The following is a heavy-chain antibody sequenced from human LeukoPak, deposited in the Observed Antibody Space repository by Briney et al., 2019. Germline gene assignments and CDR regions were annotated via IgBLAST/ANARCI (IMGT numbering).Heavy chain of an antibody. J-gene: IGHJ4*02. V-gene: IGHV4-61*01. CDR2: VSYTGIT. D-gene: IGHD3-10*01. CDR1: GGSVSSNTYY. Sequence: SETLSLTCPVSGGSVSSNTYYWSWIRQPPGEGLEWIGYVSYTGITNHNPSLKSRVTISLDTSKNQFSLQLSSVTAADTAVYYCARSGWPPLFDYWGQGTLVTVPS. CDR3: ARSGWPPLFDY.